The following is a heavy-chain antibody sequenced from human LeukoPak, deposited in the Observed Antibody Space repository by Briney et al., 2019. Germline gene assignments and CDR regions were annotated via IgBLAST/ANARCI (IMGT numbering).Heavy chain of an antibody. J-gene: IGHJ6*03. CDR1: GGSISSSSYY. CDR2: IYYSGST. D-gene: IGHD2-2*01. V-gene: IGHV4-39*01. CDR3: ARVSPSYCSSTSCYYYYYMDV. Sequence: PSETLSLTCTVSGGSISSSSYYWGWIRQPPGKGLEWIGCIYYSGSTYYNPSLKSRVTISVDTSKNQFSLKLSSVTAADTAVYYCARVSPSYCSSTSCYYYYYMDVWGIGTTVTVSS.